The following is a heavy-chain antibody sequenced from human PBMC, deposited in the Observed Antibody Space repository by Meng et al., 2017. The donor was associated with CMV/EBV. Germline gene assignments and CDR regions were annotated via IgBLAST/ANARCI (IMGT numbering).Heavy chain of an antibody. CDR3: ARRKSAYYYYGMDV. Sequence: ASVKVSCKASGYTFTSYDINWVRQATGQGLEWMGWMNTNSGNTGYAQKFQGRVTMTRNTSISTAYMELSSLRSEDTAVYYCARRKSAYYYYGMDVWGQGTTVTVSS. J-gene: IGHJ6*02. CDR1: GYTFTSYD. V-gene: IGHV1-8*01. CDR2: MNTNSGNT.